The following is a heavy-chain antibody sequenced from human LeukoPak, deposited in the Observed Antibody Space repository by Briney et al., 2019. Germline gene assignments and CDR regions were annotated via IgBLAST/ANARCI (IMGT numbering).Heavy chain of an antibody. D-gene: IGHD1-26*01. V-gene: IGHV3-23*01. CDR3: AKDRTVGASYWYLDL. Sequence: GGSLRLSCAASGVTLCTYAMSWARQAPGKGLEWVSGISSSGSGGNTYYADSVKGRFTISRDSSKNTLFLHMNTLRAEDTAIYYCAKDRTVGASYWYLDLWGRGTLVTVSS. CDR1: GVTLCTYA. J-gene: IGHJ2*01. CDR2: ISSSGSGGNT.